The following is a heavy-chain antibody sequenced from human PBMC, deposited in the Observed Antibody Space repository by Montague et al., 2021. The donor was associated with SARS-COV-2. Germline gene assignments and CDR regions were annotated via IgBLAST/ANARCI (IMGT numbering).Heavy chain of an antibody. J-gene: IGHJ4*02. D-gene: IGHD5-12*01. CDR1: GFTFSNYW. CDR3: ARDIVAPYYFDY. V-gene: IGHV3-74*01. Sequence: SLRLSCAASGFTFSNYWMHWVRQAPGKGLVWVSRINSDGSSTSYADSVKGRFTISRDNAKNTLYLQMNSLGAEDTAVYYCARDIVAPYYFDYWGQGTLVTVSS. CDR2: INSDGSST.